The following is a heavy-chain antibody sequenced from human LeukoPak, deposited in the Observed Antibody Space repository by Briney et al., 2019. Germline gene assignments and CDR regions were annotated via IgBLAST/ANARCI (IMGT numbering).Heavy chain of an antibody. CDR3: ARLGPIGIAVAGTLDY. CDR2: IYYSVST. V-gene: IGHV4-39*01. Sequence: PXGXXVXXXESIYYSVSTYYNPSLKSRLTISVDTSKNQFSLKLSSVTAADTAVYYCARLGPIGIAVAGTLDYWGQGTLVTVSS. D-gene: IGHD6-19*01. J-gene: IGHJ4*02.